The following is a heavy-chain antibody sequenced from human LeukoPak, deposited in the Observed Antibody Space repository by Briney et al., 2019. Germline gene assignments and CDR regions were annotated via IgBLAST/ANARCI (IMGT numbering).Heavy chain of an antibody. CDR3: ARVGYCSSTSCPGDI. CDR2: INHSGST. D-gene: IGHD2-2*01. Sequence: SETLSLTCAVYGGSFSGYYWSWIRQPPGEGLEWIGEINHSGSTNYNPSLKSRVTISVDTSKNQFSLKLSSVTAADTAVYYCARVGYCSSTSCPGDIWGQGTMVTVSS. CDR1: GGSFSGYY. J-gene: IGHJ3*02. V-gene: IGHV4-34*01.